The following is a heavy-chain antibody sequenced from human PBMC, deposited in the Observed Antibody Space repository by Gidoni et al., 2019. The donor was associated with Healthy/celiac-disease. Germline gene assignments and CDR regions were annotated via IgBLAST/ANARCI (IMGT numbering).Heavy chain of an antibody. J-gene: IGHJ3*02. CDR1: GFTFSSYS. V-gene: IGHV3-21*01. Sequence: EVQLVESGGGLVKPGGSLRLSCAASGFTFSSYSMNWVRQAPGKGLEWVSSISSSSSYIYYADSVKGRFTISRDNAKNSLYLQMNSLRAEDTAVYYCATDKNWNDFINAFDIWGQGTMVTVSS. CDR3: ATDKNWNDFINAFDI. CDR2: ISSSSSYI. D-gene: IGHD1-1*01.